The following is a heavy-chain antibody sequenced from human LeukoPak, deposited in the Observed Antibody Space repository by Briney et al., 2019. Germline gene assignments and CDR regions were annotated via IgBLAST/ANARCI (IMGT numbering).Heavy chain of an antibody. CDR3: ARIGSYPYYFDY. Sequence: GGSLRLSCAASGFTFSSYEMNWVRQAPGKGLEWVSYISTTGNTIYYADSVKVRFTISRDNAKKSLYLQMNSLRAEDTDVYYCARIGSYPYYFDYWGQGALVTVSS. CDR1: GFTFSSYE. CDR2: ISTTGNTI. J-gene: IGHJ4*02. D-gene: IGHD1-26*01. V-gene: IGHV3-48*03.